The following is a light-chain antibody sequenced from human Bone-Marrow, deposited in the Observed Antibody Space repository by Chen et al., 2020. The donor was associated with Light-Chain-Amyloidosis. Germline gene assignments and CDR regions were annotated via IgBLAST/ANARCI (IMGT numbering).Light chain of an antibody. V-gene: IGLV1-40*01. CDR1: SSNIGAGYD. J-gene: IGLJ3*02. Sequence: QSVLTQPPSVSGAPGQRVTISCTGSSSNIGAGYDVHWYQQLPGTAPKLLIYVNNNRPSGVPDRFSGSKSGTSGSLAITGLQAEDEADYYCQSYDSSLSGSVFGGGTKLTVL. CDR3: QSYDSSLSGSV. CDR2: VNN.